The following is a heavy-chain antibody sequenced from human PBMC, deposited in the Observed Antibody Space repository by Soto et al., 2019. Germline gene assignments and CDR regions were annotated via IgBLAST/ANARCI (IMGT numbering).Heavy chain of an antibody. D-gene: IGHD3-3*01. J-gene: IGHJ4*02. V-gene: IGHV1-18*01. CDR1: GYTFTSYG. CDR2: INHSGST. Sequence: QVQLVQSGAEVKKPGASVKVSCKASGYTFTSYGISWVRQAPGQGLEWIGEINHSGSTNYNPSLKSRVTISVDTSKNQFSLKLSSVTAADTAVYYCASTRITIFGVVRGYFDYWGQGTLVTVSS. CDR3: ASTRITIFGVVRGYFDY.